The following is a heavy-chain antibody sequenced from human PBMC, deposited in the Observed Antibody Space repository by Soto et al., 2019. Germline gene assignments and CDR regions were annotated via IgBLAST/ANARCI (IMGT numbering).Heavy chain of an antibody. CDR3: ARGLGAAALLGGFDP. CDR1: GGSFSGYY. D-gene: IGHD6-13*01. V-gene: IGHV4-34*01. J-gene: IGHJ5*02. CDR2: INHSGST. Sequence: SETLSLTCAVYGGSFSGYYWSWIRQPPGKGLEWIGEINHSGSTNYNPSLKSRVTISVDTSKNQFSLKLSSVTAADTAVYYCARGLGAAALLGGFDPWGQGTLVTVSS.